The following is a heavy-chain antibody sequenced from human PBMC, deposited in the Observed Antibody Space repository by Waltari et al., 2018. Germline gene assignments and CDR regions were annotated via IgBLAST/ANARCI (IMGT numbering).Heavy chain of an antibody. CDR1: GGSISSSSYY. CDR2: IYYSGST. V-gene: IGHV4-39*07. Sequence: QLQLQESGPGLVKPSETLSLTCPVSGGSISSSSYYWGWIRQPPGKGLEWIGSIYYSGSTYYNPSLKSRVTISVDTSKNQFSLKLSSVTAADTAVYYCARKRADWFDPWGQGTLVTVSS. J-gene: IGHJ5*02. CDR3: ARKRADWFDP.